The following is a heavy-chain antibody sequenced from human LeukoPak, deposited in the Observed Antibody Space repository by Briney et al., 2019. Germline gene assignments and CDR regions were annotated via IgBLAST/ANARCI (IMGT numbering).Heavy chain of an antibody. Sequence: GASVKVSCKASGYTFTSYAMHWVRQAPGQRLEWMGWINAGNGNTKYSQKFQGRVTITRDTSASTAYMELSSLRSEDTAVYYRARVGYDILTGYYRYGMDVWGKGTTVTVSS. CDR2: INAGNGNT. CDR3: ARVGYDILTGYYRYGMDV. D-gene: IGHD3-9*01. V-gene: IGHV1-3*01. J-gene: IGHJ6*04. CDR1: GYTFTSYA.